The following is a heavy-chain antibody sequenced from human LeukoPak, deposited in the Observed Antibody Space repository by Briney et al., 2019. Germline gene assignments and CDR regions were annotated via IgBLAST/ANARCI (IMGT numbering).Heavy chain of an antibody. CDR3: TTVHRYNPYDFWSGYCLDY. J-gene: IGHJ4*02. Sequence: GGSLRLSCAASGFTFSNAWMSWVRQAPGKGLEWVGRIKSKTDGGTTDYAAPVKGRFTISRDDSKNTLYLQMNSLKTEDTAVYYCTTVHRYNPYDFWSGYCLDYWGQGTLVTVSS. V-gene: IGHV3-15*01. CDR1: GFTFSNAW. CDR2: IKSKTDGGTT. D-gene: IGHD3-3*01.